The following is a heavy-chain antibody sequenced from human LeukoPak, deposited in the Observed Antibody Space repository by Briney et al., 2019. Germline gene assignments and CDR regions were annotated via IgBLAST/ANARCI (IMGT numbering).Heavy chain of an antibody. V-gene: IGHV4-4*07. CDR1: GGSISSYY. CDR2: IYTSGST. D-gene: IGHD5-12*01. CDR3: ARGDRIVATIEGYYYYYMDV. Sequence: SETLSLTCTVSGGSISSYYWSWIRQPAGKGLEWIGRIYTSGSTNYNPSLKSRVTMSVDTSKNQFSLKLSSVTAADTAVYYCARGDRIVATIEGYYYYYMDVWGKGTTVTISS. J-gene: IGHJ6*03.